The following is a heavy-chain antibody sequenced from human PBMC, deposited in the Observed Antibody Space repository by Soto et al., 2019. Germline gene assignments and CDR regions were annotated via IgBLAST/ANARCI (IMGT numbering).Heavy chain of an antibody. D-gene: IGHD4-17*01. CDR2: IIPIFGTA. CDR3: ATLAYGGKFDY. Sequence: SVKVSCKASGGTFSSYAISWVRQAPGQGLEWMGGIIPIFGTANYAQKFQGRVTITADASTGTAYMELSSLRSEDTAVYYCATLAYGGKFDYWGQGTLVTAPQ. CDR1: GGTFSSYA. V-gene: IGHV1-69*13. J-gene: IGHJ4*02.